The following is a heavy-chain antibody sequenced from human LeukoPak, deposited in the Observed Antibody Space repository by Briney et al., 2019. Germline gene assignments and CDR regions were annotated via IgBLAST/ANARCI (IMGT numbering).Heavy chain of an antibody. CDR1: GYTLTSDG. CDR2: INTNTGNP. Sequence: ASVKVSCKASGYTLTSDGMNWVRQAPGQGLEWMGWINTNTGNPTYGQGFTARLVFSLHTSVNTAYLQISRLKAEDTAVYYCARALPGCGSTNCYGLDYWGQGTLVTVSS. D-gene: IGHD2-2*01. V-gene: IGHV7-4-1*02. J-gene: IGHJ4*02. CDR3: ARALPGCGSTNCYGLDY.